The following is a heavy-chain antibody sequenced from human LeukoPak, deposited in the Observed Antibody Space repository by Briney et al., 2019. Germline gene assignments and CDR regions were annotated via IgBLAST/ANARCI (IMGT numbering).Heavy chain of an antibody. J-gene: IGHJ5*02. CDR3: AREGGVYYDILTGYYRGYGWFDP. CDR1: AYSFTSYC. CDR2: ISAYSGNT. Sequence: ASVNVSCKAYAYSFTSYCISWVRQAPEQGLEWMGWISAYSGNTNYTQKLQGRLTMTTDTSTGTAYMELRSLRSDDTAVYDCAREGGVYYDILTGYYRGYGWFDPWGQGTLVTVSS. D-gene: IGHD3-9*01. V-gene: IGHV1-18*04.